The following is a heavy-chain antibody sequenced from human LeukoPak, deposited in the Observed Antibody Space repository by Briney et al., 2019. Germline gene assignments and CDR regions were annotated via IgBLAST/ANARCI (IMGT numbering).Heavy chain of an antibody. Sequence: PSETLSLTCAVYGGSFSGYYWSWIRQPPGKGLEWIGEINHSGSTNYNPSLKSRVTISVDTSKNQFSLKLSSVTAADTAVYYCARRGNCSSTSCYIGRRAYFDYWGQGTLVTVSS. CDR2: INHSGST. CDR1: GGSFSGYY. V-gene: IGHV4-34*01. CDR3: ARRGNCSSTSCYIGRRAYFDY. J-gene: IGHJ4*02. D-gene: IGHD2-2*02.